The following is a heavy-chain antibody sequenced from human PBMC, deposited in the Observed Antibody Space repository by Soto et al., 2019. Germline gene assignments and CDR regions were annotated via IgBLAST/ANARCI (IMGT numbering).Heavy chain of an antibody. D-gene: IGHD3-22*01. CDR3: ARSLDSSGSYNY. J-gene: IGHJ4*02. CDR1: AGAFSTYA. CDR2: IIPIFGTA. V-gene: IGHV1-69*01. Sequence: QGQLVQSGAEVKKPGSSVKVSCQASAGAFSTYAISWVRQAPGQGLEWMGGIIPIFGTANYAQKFQGRFTITADESPSTFYMELSSLRSEEPAVYSCARSLDSSGSYNYWGQGTLVTVSS.